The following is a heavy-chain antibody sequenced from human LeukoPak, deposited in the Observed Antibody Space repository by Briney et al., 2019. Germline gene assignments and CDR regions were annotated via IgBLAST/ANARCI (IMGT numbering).Heavy chain of an antibody. V-gene: IGHV1-2*02. CDR3: ATAVSERFHH. D-gene: IGHD2-8*01. CDR1: GYTFTGYY. Sequence: ASVKVSCKTSGYTFTGYYMHWVRQAPGQGLEWMGWINPNTSVTHYAQKFQGRVTLTRDTSISAAYMELNSLRSDDTAVYYCATAVSERFHHWGQGTLVTVSS. CDR2: INPNTSVT. J-gene: IGHJ1*01.